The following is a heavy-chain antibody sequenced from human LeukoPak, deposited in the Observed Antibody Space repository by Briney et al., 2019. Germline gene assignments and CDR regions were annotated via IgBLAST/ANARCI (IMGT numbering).Heavy chain of an antibody. Sequence: SVKVSCKASGGTFGSYAISWVRQAPGQGLEWMGGIIPIFGTANYAQKFQGRVTITADESTSTAYMELSSLRSEDTAVYYCARDSSYGSGIWCWFDPWAREPWSPSPQ. V-gene: IGHV1-69*13. CDR2: IIPIFGTA. D-gene: IGHD3-10*01. CDR1: GGTFGSYA. CDR3: ARDSSYGSGIWCWFDP. J-gene: IGHJ5*02.